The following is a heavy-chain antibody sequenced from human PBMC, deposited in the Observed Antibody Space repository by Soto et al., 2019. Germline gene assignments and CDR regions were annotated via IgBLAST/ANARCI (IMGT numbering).Heavy chain of an antibody. CDR2: IIPIFGTA. V-gene: IGHV1-69*01. CDR1: GGTFSSYA. CDR3: ATSSQLTVRAPWDY. J-gene: IGHJ4*02. Sequence: QVQLVQSGAEVKKPGSSVKVSCKASGGTFSSYAISWVQQAPGQGLEWMGGIIPIFGTANYAQKFQGRVTITADESTSTAYMELSSLRSEDTAVYYCATSSQLTVRAPWDYWGQGTLVTVSS. D-gene: IGHD2-2*01.